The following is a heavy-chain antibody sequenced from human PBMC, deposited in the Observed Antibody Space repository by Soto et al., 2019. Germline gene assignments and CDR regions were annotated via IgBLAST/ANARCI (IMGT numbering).Heavy chain of an antibody. J-gene: IGHJ4*02. CDR3: ARGGGGGLFEH. CDR2: INGSGDST. Sequence: GGSLRLSCAASGFSFSSYAMNWVRQAPGKGLEWVSAINGSGDSTYYADSVKGRFTISRDNSKNTLSLQMSSLRAGDTAVYYCARGGGGGLFEHWGQGVLVTAPQ. D-gene: IGHD2-21*01. CDR1: GFSFSSYA. V-gene: IGHV3-23*01.